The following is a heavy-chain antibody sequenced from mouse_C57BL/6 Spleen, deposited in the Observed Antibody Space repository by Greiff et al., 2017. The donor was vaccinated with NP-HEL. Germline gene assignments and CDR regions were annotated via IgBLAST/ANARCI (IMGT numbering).Heavy chain of an antibody. J-gene: IGHJ1*03. CDR1: GFTFNTYA. CDR2: IRRKSSNYAT. V-gene: IGHV10-3*01. D-gene: IGHD1-2*01. CDR3: GRGGSITLEGYFDV. Sequence: VQLKESGGGLVQPKGSLKLSCAASGFTFNTYAMHWVRQAPGKGLEWVARIRRKSSNYATYYADSVKDRFTISRDDSQSMLYLQMNNLKTEDTAMYYCGRGGSITLEGYFDVWGTGTTVTVSS.